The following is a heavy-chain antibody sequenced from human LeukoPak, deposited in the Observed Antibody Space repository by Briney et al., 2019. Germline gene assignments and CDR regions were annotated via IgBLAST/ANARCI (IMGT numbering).Heavy chain of an antibody. D-gene: IGHD2-2*01. CDR2: ISTSSSYI. J-gene: IGHJ4*02. CDR1: GFTFSSYS. Sequence: GGSLRLSCAASGFTFSSYSMTWVRQAPGKGLEWVSSISTSSSYIYYADSVKGRFTISRDNAKNSLYLQMNSLRAEDTAVYYCARVIVPAAMGAVDYWGQGTLVTVSS. CDR3: ARVIVPAAMGAVDY. V-gene: IGHV3-21*01.